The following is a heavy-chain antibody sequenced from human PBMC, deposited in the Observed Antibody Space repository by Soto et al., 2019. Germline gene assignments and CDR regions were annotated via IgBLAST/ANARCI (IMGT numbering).Heavy chain of an antibody. V-gene: IGHV1-24*01. CDR3: ATLASSWGYAFDI. D-gene: IGHD3-16*01. CDR2: FDPEDGET. CDR1: GYTFINYY. J-gene: IGHJ3*02. Sequence: ASVKVSCKASGYTFINYYIHWVRQAPGKGLEWMGGFDPEDGETIYAQKFQGRVTMTEDTSTDTAYMELSSLRSEDTAVYYCATLASSWGYAFDIWGQGTMVTVSS.